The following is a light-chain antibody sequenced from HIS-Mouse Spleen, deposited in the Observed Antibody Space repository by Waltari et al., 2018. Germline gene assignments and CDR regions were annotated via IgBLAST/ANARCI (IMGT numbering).Light chain of an antibody. CDR2: QDS. CDR1: KLGDKY. Sequence: SYELTQPPSVSVSPGQTASITCPGDKLGDKYACWYPQTPGQSPVLGIYQDSKRPSGIPERLSGSNSGNTATLTISGTQAMDEADYYCQAWDSSTYVFGTGTKVTVL. CDR3: QAWDSSTYV. J-gene: IGLJ1*01. V-gene: IGLV3-1*01.